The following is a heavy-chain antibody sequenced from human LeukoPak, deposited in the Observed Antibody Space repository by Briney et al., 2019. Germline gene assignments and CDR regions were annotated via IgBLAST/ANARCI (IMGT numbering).Heavy chain of an antibody. CDR1: GFTFSSYA. Sequence: GGSLRLSCAASGFTFSSYAMPWVRQAPGKGLEWVAVISYDGSNKYYADSVKGRFTISRDNSKNTLYLQMNSLRAEDTAVYYCARDLRYQLLSHYYYGMDVWGQGTTVTVSS. CDR3: ARDLRYQLLSHYYYGMDV. V-gene: IGHV3-30-3*01. D-gene: IGHD2-2*01. J-gene: IGHJ6*02. CDR2: ISYDGSNK.